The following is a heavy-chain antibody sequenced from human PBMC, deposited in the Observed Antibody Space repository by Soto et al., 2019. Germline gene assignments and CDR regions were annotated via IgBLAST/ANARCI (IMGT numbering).Heavy chain of an antibody. J-gene: IGHJ4*02. CDR3: ARGWASIAAAGTYYFDY. D-gene: IGHD6-13*01. Sequence: PSETLSLTCAVYGGSFSGYYWSWIRQPPGKGLEWIGEINHSGSTNYNPSLKSRVTISVDTSKNQFSLKLSSVTAADTAVYYCARGWASIAAAGTYYFDYWGQGTLVTVSS. CDR2: INHSGST. V-gene: IGHV4-34*01. CDR1: GGSFSGYY.